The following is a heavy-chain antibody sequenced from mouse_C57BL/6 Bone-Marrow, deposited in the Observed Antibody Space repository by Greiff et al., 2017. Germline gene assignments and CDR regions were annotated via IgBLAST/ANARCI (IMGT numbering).Heavy chain of an antibody. V-gene: IGHV5-15*04. CDR1: GFTFSDYG. D-gene: IGHD1-1*01. J-gene: IGHJ4*01. CDR3: ARGTVVEAMDY. Sequence: EVMLVESGGGLVQPGGSLKLSCAASGFTFSDYGMAWVRQAPRKGPEWVAFISNLAYSIYYADTVTCRFTISRENAKNTLYLEMSSLRSEDTAMYYCARGTVVEAMDYWGQGTSVTVSS. CDR2: ISNLAYSI.